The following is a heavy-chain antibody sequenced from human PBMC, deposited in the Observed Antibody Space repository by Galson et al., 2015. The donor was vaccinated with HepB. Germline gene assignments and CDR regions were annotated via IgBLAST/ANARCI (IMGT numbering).Heavy chain of an antibody. CDR1: GFTFSSYG. Sequence: SLRLSCAASGFTFSSYGMHWVRQAPGKGLEWVAVIWYDGSNKYYADSVKGRFTIPRDNSKNTLYLQMNSLRAEDTAVYYCAKDERDIVVVPAAPPDYYYYYGMDVWGQGTTVTVSS. CDR3: AKDERDIVVVPAAPPDYYYYYGMDV. V-gene: IGHV3-33*06. D-gene: IGHD2-2*01. CDR2: IWYDGSNK. J-gene: IGHJ6*02.